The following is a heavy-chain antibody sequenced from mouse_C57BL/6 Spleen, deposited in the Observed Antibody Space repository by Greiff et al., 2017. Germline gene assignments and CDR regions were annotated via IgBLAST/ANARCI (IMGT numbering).Heavy chain of an antibody. CDR3: ARHEDYDSRRGSFAY. CDR2: FYSGSGSI. J-gene: IGHJ3*01. Sequence: QVQLQQSGAELVKPGASVKLSCKASGYTFTEYTIHWVKQRSGQGLEWIGWFYSGSGSIKYNEKFKDKATLTSDKSSSTVYMELSRWTSEDSAVYFCARHEDYDSRRGSFAYWGQGTLVTVSA. CDR1: GYTFTEYT. V-gene: IGHV1-62-2*01. D-gene: IGHD2-4*01.